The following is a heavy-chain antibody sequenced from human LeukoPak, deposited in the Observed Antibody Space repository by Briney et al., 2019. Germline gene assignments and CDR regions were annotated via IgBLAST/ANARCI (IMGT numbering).Heavy chain of an antibody. J-gene: IGHJ5*02. Sequence: GGSLRLSCAASGFTFSSYAMSWVRQAPGKGLEWVSSIEASGGATYYADSVKGRFTISRDNSKNTFYLQMNSLRAEDTAVYYCAKGSGSGWYGWFAPWGQGTLVTVSS. D-gene: IGHD6-19*01. V-gene: IGHV3-23*01. CDR1: GFTFSSYA. CDR2: IEASGGAT. CDR3: AKGSGSGWYGWFAP.